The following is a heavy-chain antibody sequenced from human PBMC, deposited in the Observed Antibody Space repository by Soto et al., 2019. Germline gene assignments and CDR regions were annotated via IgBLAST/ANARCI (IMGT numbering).Heavy chain of an antibody. CDR2: TGNKAHSYST. CDR3: ARADYGGNSDY. V-gene: IGHV3-72*01. Sequence: EVQLVESGGGVVQPGGSLRISCATSGFTFNDHHMDWVRQAPGKGLEWVSRTGNKAHSYSTSYAASVKDRFTILRDDSKNSLHLQMNSLKVEDTAVYYCARADYGGNSDYWGRGTLVTVSS. CDR1: GFTFNDHH. J-gene: IGHJ4*02. D-gene: IGHD4-17*01.